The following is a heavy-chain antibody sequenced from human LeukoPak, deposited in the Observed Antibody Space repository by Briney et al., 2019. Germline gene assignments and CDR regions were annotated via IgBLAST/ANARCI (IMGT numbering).Heavy chain of an antibody. D-gene: IGHD3-10*01. CDR2: IYPGDSDT. V-gene: IGHV5-51*01. J-gene: IGHJ4*02. Sequence: GESLKISCKGSGYSFTSYWIGWVRQMPGKGLEWMGIIYPGDSDTRHSPSFQGQVTISADKSISTAYLQWSSLKASDTAMYYCARTPYGSGSFRDYFDYWGQGTLVTVSS. CDR3: ARTPYGSGSFRDYFDY. CDR1: GYSFTSYW.